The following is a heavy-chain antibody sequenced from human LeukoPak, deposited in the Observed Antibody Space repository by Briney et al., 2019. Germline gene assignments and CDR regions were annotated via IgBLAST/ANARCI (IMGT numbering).Heavy chain of an antibody. V-gene: IGHV1-69*05. CDR3: ARAHSSGWYFFDY. J-gene: IGHJ4*02. CDR2: IIPFFATA. CDR1: GGTFSSYT. D-gene: IGHD6-19*01. Sequence: WASVKVSCKASGGTFSSYTINWVRQAPGQGLEWMGGIIPFFATANYAQKFQGRVSITTDASTSTAYMEVSSLRSEDAAVYYCARAHSSGWYFFDYWGQGTLVTVSS.